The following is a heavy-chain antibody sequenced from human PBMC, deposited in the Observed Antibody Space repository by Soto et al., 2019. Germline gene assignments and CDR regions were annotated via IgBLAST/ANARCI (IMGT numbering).Heavy chain of an antibody. CDR1: GVSFSSFA. CDR3: ARENSVQAWLHHFDH. Sequence: GGSLRLSCDASGVSFSSFAMNWVRQAPGRGLEWVSYISDDGASIYYADSLKGRFTISRDNAKNSLSLQMNNLRAEDTAVYYCARENSVQAWLHHFDHWGLGTLVTVSS. D-gene: IGHD5-18*01. J-gene: IGHJ4*02. CDR2: ISDDGASI. V-gene: IGHV3-48*03.